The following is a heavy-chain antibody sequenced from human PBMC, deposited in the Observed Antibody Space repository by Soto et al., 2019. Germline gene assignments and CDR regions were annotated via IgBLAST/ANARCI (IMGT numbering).Heavy chain of an antibody. CDR1: GGSINSSYY. D-gene: IGHD3-3*01. CDR2: LYYSGST. CDR3: ARLVTIFGVVIRMDV. Sequence: QLQLQESGPGLVKPSETLSLTCTVSGGSINSSYYWGWIRQPPGKGLEWIGTLYYSGSTHYNPSLISRVTISANTSKNQFSLKLRSVTAADTALYYCARLVTIFGVVIRMDVWGQGTTVTVSS. V-gene: IGHV4-39*01. J-gene: IGHJ6*02.